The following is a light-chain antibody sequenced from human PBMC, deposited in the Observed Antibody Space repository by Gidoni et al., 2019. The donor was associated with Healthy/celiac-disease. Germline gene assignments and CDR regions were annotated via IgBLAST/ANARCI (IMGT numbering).Light chain of an antibody. Sequence: SYELTQPPSVSVSPGQTASITSPGDNLGKGYVCWYQQKPSQSPVLVIYQDSKRPSGIPERFSGYNSGNTATLTISGTQAMDEADYYCQAWDSTVVFGGGTKLTVL. J-gene: IGLJ2*01. CDR3: QAWDSTVV. CDR1: NLGKGY. CDR2: QDS. V-gene: IGLV3-1*01.